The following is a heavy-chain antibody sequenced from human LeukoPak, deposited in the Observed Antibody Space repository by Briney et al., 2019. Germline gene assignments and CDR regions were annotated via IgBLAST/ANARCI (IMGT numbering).Heavy chain of an antibody. J-gene: IGHJ4*02. CDR3: ARGPPYVWGSYRYDY. D-gene: IGHD3-16*02. V-gene: IGHV1-18*01. CDR1: GGTFTSYG. Sequence: ASVKVSCKASGGTFTSYGISWVRQAPGQGLEWMGWISAYNGNTNYAQKLQGRVTMTTDTSTSTAYMELRSLRSDDTAVYYCARGPPYVWGSYRYDYWGQGTLVTVSS. CDR2: ISAYNGNT.